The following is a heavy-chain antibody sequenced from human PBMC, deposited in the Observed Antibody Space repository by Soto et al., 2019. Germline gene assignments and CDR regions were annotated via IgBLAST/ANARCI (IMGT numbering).Heavy chain of an antibody. Sequence: QVQLQESGPGLVKPSETLSLTCTVSGGSVSSGSYYWSWIRQPPGKGLEWIGYIYYSGSTNYNPSLKSRVTISVDTSKNQFSLKLSSVTAADTAVYYCARVTLGYCSGCSCMPFDYWGQGTLVTVSS. V-gene: IGHV4-61*01. D-gene: IGHD2-15*01. CDR3: ARVTLGYCSGCSCMPFDY. CDR1: GGSVSSGSYY. J-gene: IGHJ4*02. CDR2: IYYSGST.